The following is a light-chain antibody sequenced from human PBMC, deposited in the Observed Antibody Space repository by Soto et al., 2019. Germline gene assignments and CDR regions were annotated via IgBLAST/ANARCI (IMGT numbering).Light chain of an antibody. CDR3: SSYSSSTTHVV. J-gene: IGLJ2*01. V-gene: IGLV2-14*03. Sequence: QSALTQPASVSGSPGWSVTISCTGTSTDVGDFNYVSWYQHLPGRAPKLIIYDVTNRPSGISYRFSASKSGRTASLTISGLQAEDEADYYCSSYSSSTTHVVFGGGTQLTVL. CDR1: STDVGDFNY. CDR2: DVT.